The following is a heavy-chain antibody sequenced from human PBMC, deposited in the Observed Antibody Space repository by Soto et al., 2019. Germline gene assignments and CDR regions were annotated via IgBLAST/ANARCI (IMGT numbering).Heavy chain of an antibody. J-gene: IGHJ4*01. CDR1: GGSFSSYD. D-gene: IGHD5-12*01. V-gene: IGHV4-34*01. CDR2: INHSGST. Sequence: SETLSLTCAVYGGSFSSYDWRWIRQPPGKGLEWIGEINHSGSTNYNPTRKSRVPLSVATSQNQFSLKLSSVIAADTAVSYCAIKRGVEIVATTNDDWGPGAVITVSA. CDR3: AIKRGVEIVATTNDD.